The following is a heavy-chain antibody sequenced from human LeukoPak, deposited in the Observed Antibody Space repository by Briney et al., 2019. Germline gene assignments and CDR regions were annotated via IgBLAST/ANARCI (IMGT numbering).Heavy chain of an antibody. CDR3: VGDSFDI. CDR2: ISYDGSNK. Sequence: GRSLRLSCAASGFTFSSYAMYWVRQAPGKGLEWVAVISYDGSNKYYADSVKGRFTISRDNSKNTLYLQMNSLRAEDTAVYYCVGDSFDIWGQGTMVTVSS. CDR1: GFTFSSYA. J-gene: IGHJ3*02. V-gene: IGHV3-30*04.